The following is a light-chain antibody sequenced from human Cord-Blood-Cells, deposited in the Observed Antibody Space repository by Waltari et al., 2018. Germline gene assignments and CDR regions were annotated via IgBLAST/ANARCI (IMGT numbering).Light chain of an antibody. CDR1: QSISSW. J-gene: IGKJ2*01. Sequence: DIQMTQSPSTLSASVGDRVTITCRASQSISSWLAWYQQKPGKAPKLLIYKASSLESGVPSRFSGSGSGTEFTLTISSLQPDDFATYYCQQYNSYPYTVGQGPKLEIK. V-gene: IGKV1-5*03. CDR3: QQYNSYPYT. CDR2: KAS.